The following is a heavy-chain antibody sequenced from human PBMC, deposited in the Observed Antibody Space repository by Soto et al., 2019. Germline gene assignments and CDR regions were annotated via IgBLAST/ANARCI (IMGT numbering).Heavy chain of an antibody. CDR1: GDTFSSYA. Sequence: QAQLEQSGAEVKKPGSSVKVSCKASGDTFSSYAISWVRQAPGQGLEWMGGIIPFFGSAKYAQKFQGRVTITADKSTRTAYMELTSLSSEDTAVYFCATGSPYCTNTSCYTGYYGMNVWGQGTTVTVSS. CDR3: ATGSPYCTNTSCYTGYYGMNV. J-gene: IGHJ6*02. CDR2: IIPFFGSA. D-gene: IGHD2-2*01. V-gene: IGHV1-69*06.